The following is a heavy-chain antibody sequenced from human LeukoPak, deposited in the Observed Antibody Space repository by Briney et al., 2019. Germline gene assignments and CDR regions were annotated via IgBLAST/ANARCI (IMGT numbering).Heavy chain of an antibody. V-gene: IGHV1-69*13. J-gene: IGHJ4*02. CDR1: GGTFSGYT. Sequence: SVNVSCKASGGTFSGYTLSWVRQAPGQGLEWMGGIISMSGTTNYAQKFQGRVTMTADESTSTASMELSSLRSEDTAVYFCARAEYYYDSSGFTSFYLDSWGQGTLITVSS. CDR3: ARAEYYYDSSGFTSFYLDS. CDR2: IISMSGTT. D-gene: IGHD3-22*01.